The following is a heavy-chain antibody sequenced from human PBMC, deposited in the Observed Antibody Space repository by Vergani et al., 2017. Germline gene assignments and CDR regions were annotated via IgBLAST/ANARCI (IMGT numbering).Heavy chain of an antibody. CDR2: INPSGGST. D-gene: IGHD3-22*01. V-gene: IGHV1-46*03. Sequence: QVQLVQSGAEVKKPGASVKVSCKASGYTFTSYYMLWVRQAPGQGLEWMGIINPSGGSTSYAQKFQGRVTMTRDTSTSTVYMELSSLRSEDTAVYYCARDLYYYDSSGRDGMDVWGQGTTVTVSS. CDR3: ARDLYYYDSSGRDGMDV. J-gene: IGHJ6*02. CDR1: GYTFTSYY.